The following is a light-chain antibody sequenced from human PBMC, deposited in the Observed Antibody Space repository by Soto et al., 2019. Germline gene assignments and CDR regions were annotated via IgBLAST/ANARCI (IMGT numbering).Light chain of an antibody. CDR2: STK. Sequence: QAVVTQEPSLTVSPGGTVIFTCASSTGAVTSDFYPNWLQQKPGQAPRALIYSTKVRHSWTPARFSGSLLGGKAALTLSGVQPEDEAEYYCFLYYHGTHVVFGGGTKLTVL. CDR3: FLYYHGTHVV. J-gene: IGLJ2*01. V-gene: IGLV7-43*01. CDR1: TGAVTSDFY.